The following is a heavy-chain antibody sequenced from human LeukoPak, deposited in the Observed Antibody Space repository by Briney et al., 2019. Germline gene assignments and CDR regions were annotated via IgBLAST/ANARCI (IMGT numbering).Heavy chain of an antibody. V-gene: IGHV3-33*01. Sequence: GGSLRLSCAASGFTFSNYGMHWVRQAPGKGLEWVAVIWYDGSNRYYADSVKGRFTISRDNSKNMLYLQMNSLRVEDTAVYYCARRPSLGYSCGPNYYYGMDVWGQGTTVTVSS. CDR1: GFTFSNYG. CDR2: IWYDGSNR. D-gene: IGHD5-18*01. J-gene: IGHJ6*02. CDR3: ARRPSLGYSCGPNYYYGMDV.